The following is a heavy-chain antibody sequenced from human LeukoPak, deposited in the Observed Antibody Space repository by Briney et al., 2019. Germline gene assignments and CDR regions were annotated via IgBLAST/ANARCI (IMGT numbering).Heavy chain of an antibody. CDR1: GFTLSSNY. D-gene: IGHD6-19*01. V-gene: IGHV3-53*01. CDR2: IYSGGST. Sequence: GGSLRLSCVASGFTLSSNYMSWVRPAPGKGLEWVSVIYSGGSTYYADSVKGRFTISRDNSKNTLYLQMNSLRAEDTAVYYCARGYSSGWYHWFDPWGQGTLVTVSS. CDR3: ARGYSSGWYHWFDP. J-gene: IGHJ5*02.